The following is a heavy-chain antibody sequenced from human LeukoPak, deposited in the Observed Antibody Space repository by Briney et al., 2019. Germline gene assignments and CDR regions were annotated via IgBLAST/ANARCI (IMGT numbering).Heavy chain of an antibody. J-gene: IGHJ4*02. Sequence: GGSLRLSCAASGFTFSSYAMHWVRQAPGKGLEYVSAISTTGGRTYYVNSVRGRFTISRDNAKNSLYLQMNSLRAEDTAVYYCARDRVRGVIPDYWGQGTLVTVSS. CDR3: ARDRVRGVIPDY. V-gene: IGHV3-64*01. CDR2: ISTTGGRT. CDR1: GFTFSSYA. D-gene: IGHD3-10*01.